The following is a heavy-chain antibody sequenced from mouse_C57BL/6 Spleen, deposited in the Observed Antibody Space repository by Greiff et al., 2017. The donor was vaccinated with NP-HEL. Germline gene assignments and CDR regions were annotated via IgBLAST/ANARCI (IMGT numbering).Heavy chain of an antibody. CDR2: IYPGDGDT. V-gene: IGHV1-82*01. Sequence: QVQLQQSGPELVKPGASVKISCKASGYAFSSSWMNWVKQRPGKGLEWIGRIYPGDGDTNYNGKFKGKATLTADKSSSTAYMQLSSLTSEDSAVYFCARRPYCSNYWYFDVWGTGTTVTVSS. J-gene: IGHJ1*03. CDR3: ARRPYCSNYWYFDV. D-gene: IGHD2-5*01. CDR1: GYAFSSSW.